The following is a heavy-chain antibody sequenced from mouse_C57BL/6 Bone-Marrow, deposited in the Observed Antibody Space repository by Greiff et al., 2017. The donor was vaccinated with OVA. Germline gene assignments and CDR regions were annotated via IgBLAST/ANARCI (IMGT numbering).Heavy chain of an antibody. CDR3: ARLGGTYFDY. CDR2: IYPGSGST. Sequence: LQQPGAELVKPGASVKLSCKASGYTFTSYWITWVKQRHGQGLEWIGDIYPGSGSTNYNEKFKSKATLTVDTSSSTAYMQLSSLASVDSAGYYCARLGGTYFDYWGQGTTLTVSS. CDR1: GYTFTSYW. D-gene: IGHD4-1*01. V-gene: IGHV1-55*01. J-gene: IGHJ2*01.